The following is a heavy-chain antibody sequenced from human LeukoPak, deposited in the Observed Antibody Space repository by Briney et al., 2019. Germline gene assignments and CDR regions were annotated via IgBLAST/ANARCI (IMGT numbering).Heavy chain of an antibody. CDR1: GFTFSSYA. V-gene: IGHV3-23*01. D-gene: IGHD2-2*01. CDR3: AKRRYCSSTSCSGFDY. Sequence: PGGSVRLSCAASGFTFSSYAMSWVRQAPGKGLEWVSAINGSGGSTYYADSVKGRFTISRDNSKNTLYLQMNSLRAEDTAVYYCAKRRYCSSTSCSGFDYWGQGTLVTVSS. J-gene: IGHJ4*02. CDR2: INGSGGST.